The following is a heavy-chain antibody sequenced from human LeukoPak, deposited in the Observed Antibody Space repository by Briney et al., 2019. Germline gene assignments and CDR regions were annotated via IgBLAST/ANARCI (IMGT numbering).Heavy chain of an antibody. CDR2: INPNSGGT. CDR1: GYTLTELS. D-gene: IGHD2-2*01. J-gene: IGHJ5*02. CDR3: ARQRKYCSSTSCNNWFDP. V-gene: IGHV1-2*06. Sequence: ASVKVSCKVSGYTLTELSMHWVRQAPGQGLEWMGRINPNSGGTNYAQKFQGRVTMTRDMSISTAYMELSRLRSDDTAVYYCARQRKYCSSTSCNNWFDPWGQGTLVTVSS.